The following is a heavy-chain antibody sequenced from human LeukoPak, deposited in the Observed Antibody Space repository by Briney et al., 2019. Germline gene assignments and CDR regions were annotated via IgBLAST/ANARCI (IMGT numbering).Heavy chain of an antibody. Sequence: PGGSLRLSCVPSGITFSNSALSWVRQAPGKGLEWVSTITKSGDQTHYADSVRGLFTISRDIFKNTLYLQMNSLRAEDTAVYYCARDGGNSLADAFDIWGQGTMVTVSS. CDR1: GITFSNSA. CDR3: ARDGGNSLADAFDI. D-gene: IGHD4-23*01. V-gene: IGHV3-23*01. CDR2: ITKSGDQT. J-gene: IGHJ3*02.